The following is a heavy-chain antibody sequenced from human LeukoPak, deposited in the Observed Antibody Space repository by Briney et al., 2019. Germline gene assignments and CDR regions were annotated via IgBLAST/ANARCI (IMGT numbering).Heavy chain of an antibody. CDR3: AKYSPYHYYDSSGYYTPGDY. CDR2: ISYDGSNK. D-gene: IGHD3-22*01. J-gene: IGHJ4*02. CDR1: GFTFSSYG. Sequence: QAGGSLRLSCAASGFTFSSYGMHWVRQAPGKGLEWVAVISYDGSNKYYADSVKGRFTISRDNSKNTLYLQMNSLRAEDTAVYYCAKYSPYHYYDSSGYYTPGDYWGQGTLVTVSS. V-gene: IGHV3-30*18.